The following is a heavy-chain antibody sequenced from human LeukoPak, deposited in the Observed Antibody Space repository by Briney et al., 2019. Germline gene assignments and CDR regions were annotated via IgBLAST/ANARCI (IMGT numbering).Heavy chain of an antibody. D-gene: IGHD3-3*01. J-gene: IGHJ4*02. Sequence: GGSLRLSCAASGFTFSSYAMSWVRQAPGKGLEWVSAISGSGGSTYYADSVKGRFTISRDNSKNTLYLQMNSLRAEDTAVYYCAKLYDFWSGYSYTLNWGQGTLVTVSS. CDR1: GFTFSSYA. CDR2: ISGSGGST. CDR3: AKLYDFWSGYSYTLN. V-gene: IGHV3-23*01.